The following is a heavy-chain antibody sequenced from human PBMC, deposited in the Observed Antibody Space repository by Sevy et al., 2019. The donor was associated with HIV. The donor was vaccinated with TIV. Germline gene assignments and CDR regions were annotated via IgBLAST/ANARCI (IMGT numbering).Heavy chain of an antibody. Sequence: GGSLRLSCAASGFTFSSYSMNWVRQAPGKGLEWVSSSSSSSSYIYYADSVKGRFTISRDNAKNSLYLQMNSLRAEDTAVYYCARDHMGLAAAGTVDYWGQGTLVTVSS. CDR2: SSSSSSYI. CDR3: ARDHMGLAAAGTVDY. D-gene: IGHD6-13*01. V-gene: IGHV3-21*01. CDR1: GFTFSSYS. J-gene: IGHJ4*02.